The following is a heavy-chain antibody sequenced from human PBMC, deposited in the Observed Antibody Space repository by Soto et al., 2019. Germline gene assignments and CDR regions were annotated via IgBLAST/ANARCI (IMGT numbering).Heavy chain of an antibody. Sequence: SVKVSCKASGGAFSSYAISWVRQAPGQGLEWMGGIIPIFGTANYAQKFQGGVTITADESTSTAYMELSSLRSEDTALYYCARAWETRSSYAAAYYYYCIDIWGQGTTVTVAS. D-gene: IGHD5-18*01. J-gene: IGHJ6*02. CDR2: IIPIFGTA. CDR3: ARAWETRSSYAAAYYYYCIDI. CDR1: GGAFSSYA. V-gene: IGHV1-69*13.